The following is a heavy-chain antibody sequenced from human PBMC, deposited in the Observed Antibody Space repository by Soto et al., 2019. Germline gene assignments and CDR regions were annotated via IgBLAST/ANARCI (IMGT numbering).Heavy chain of an antibody. V-gene: IGHV1-69*06. CDR1: GGAFSSYA. D-gene: IGHD3-16*01. Sequence: GASGKVSCKASGGAFSSYAISWVRQAPGQGLQWMGGIIPIFGTANYAQKFQGRVTITADKSTSTAYMELSSLRSEDTAVYYCARGPPTFPGGWFDPWGQGTLVTVSS. J-gene: IGHJ5*02. CDR2: IIPIFGTA. CDR3: ARGPPTFPGGWFDP.